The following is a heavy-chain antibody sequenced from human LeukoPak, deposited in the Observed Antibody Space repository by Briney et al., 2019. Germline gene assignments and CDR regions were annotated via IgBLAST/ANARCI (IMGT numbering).Heavy chain of an antibody. CDR1: GGSISSYY. D-gene: IGHD2-2*01. CDR3: ARGLRYCSCTSCYWFDP. Sequence: PSETLSLTCTVSGGSISSYYWSWIRQPPGKGLEWIGYIYTSESTNYNPSLKSRVTISVDTSKNQFSLKLSSVTAADTAVYYCARGLRYCSCTSCYWFDPWGQGTLVTVSS. CDR2: IYTSEST. V-gene: IGHV4-4*09. J-gene: IGHJ5*02.